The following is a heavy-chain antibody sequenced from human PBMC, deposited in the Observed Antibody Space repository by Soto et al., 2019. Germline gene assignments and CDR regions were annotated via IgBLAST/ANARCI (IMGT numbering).Heavy chain of an antibody. V-gene: IGHV3-23*01. J-gene: IGHJ4*02. Sequence: TGGSLRLSCAASGFTFSSYARSWVRQAPGKGLEWVSAISGSGGSTYYADSVKGRFTISRDNSKNTLYLQMNSLRAEDTAVYYCAKALYSSSWYPFDYWGQGTLVTVSS. D-gene: IGHD6-13*01. CDR2: ISGSGGST. CDR1: GFTFSSYA. CDR3: AKALYSSSWYPFDY.